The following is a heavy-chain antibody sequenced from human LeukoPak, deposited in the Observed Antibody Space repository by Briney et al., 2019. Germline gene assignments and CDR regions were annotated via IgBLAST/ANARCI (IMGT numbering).Heavy chain of an antibody. CDR1: GFTFSSYA. CDR3: ASGYCSNTSCYFY. CDR2: ISYDGSNK. D-gene: IGHD2-2*01. J-gene: IGHJ4*01. V-gene: IGHV3-30*01. Sequence: GGSLRLSCAASGFTFSSYAMHWVRQAPGKGLEWVAVISYDGSNKYYADSVKGRFTISRDNSKNTLYLQMNSLRAEDTAVYYCASGYCSNTSCYFYWGQGTLVTVSS.